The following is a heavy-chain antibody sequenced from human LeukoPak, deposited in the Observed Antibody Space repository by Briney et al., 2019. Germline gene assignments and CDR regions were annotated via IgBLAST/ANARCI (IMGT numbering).Heavy chain of an antibody. Sequence: ASVKVSCKASGYTFTSYGISWVRQAPGQGLEWMGWISTYNGNTNYAQKLHGRVTMTTDTSTSTAYMDLRSLRSDDTAVYYRARDNGGGGYSYGSNFDYWGQGTLVTVSS. CDR1: GYTFTSYG. J-gene: IGHJ4*02. V-gene: IGHV1-18*01. CDR3: ARDNGGGGYSYGSNFDY. CDR2: ISTYNGNT. D-gene: IGHD5-18*01.